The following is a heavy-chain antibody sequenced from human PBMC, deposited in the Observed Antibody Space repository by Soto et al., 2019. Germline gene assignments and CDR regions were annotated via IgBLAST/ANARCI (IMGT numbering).Heavy chain of an antibody. CDR1: GYTFTSYV. D-gene: IGHD2-15*01. J-gene: IGHJ4*02. CDR2: INAGIGHT. Sequence: QVQLVQSGAEVKKSGASVKVSCKASGYTFTSYVMHWVRQAPGQRLEWMGWINAGIGHTEYSQKFQGRVTITRDTSASTAYMELSSLRSEDTAVYYCAREAYCSGGSCHGFGYWGQGTLVTVSS. CDR3: AREAYCSGGSCHGFGY. V-gene: IGHV1-3*01.